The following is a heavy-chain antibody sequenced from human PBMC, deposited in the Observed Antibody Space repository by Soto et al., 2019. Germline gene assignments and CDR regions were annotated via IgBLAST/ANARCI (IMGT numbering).Heavy chain of an antibody. Sequence: GGSLRLSCAASGFTFSSYAMSWVRQAPGKGLEWVSAISGSGGSTYYADSVKGRFTISRDNSKNTLYLQMNSLRAEDTAVYYCAKDPVNYGDYRYDYWGQGTLVTVSS. V-gene: IGHV3-23*01. D-gene: IGHD4-17*01. CDR2: ISGSGGST. CDR1: GFTFSSYA. CDR3: AKDPVNYGDYRYDY. J-gene: IGHJ4*02.